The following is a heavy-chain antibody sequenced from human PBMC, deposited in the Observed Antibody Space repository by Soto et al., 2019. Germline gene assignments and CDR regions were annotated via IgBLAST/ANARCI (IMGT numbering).Heavy chain of an antibody. Sequence: QITLEESGPTLVKPTQTLTLTCSLSGFSLSTTGEGVAWIRQPPGKALGWLALIYWDDEKRYSPSLKTRLTITKDGSKTQVVVTMTNMAPVDTATYYCVQFFSHGDYRAFASWGQGTLVTVSS. CDR1: GFSLSTTGEG. D-gene: IGHD4-17*01. CDR3: VQFFSHGDYRAFAS. V-gene: IGHV2-5*02. CDR2: IYWDDEK. J-gene: IGHJ4*02.